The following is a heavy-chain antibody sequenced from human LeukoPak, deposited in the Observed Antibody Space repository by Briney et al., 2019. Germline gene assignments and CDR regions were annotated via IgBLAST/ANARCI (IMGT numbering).Heavy chain of an antibody. Sequence: GGSLSLSCEASGFTFSAYAMTWVRQAPGKGLEWVSYISSSGSTIYYADSVKGRFTISRDNAKNSLYLQMNSLRAEDTAVYYCARTAMGGYYFDYWGQGTLVTVSS. D-gene: IGHD5-18*01. CDR2: ISSSGSTI. J-gene: IGHJ4*02. CDR3: ARTAMGGYYFDY. V-gene: IGHV3-48*03. CDR1: GFTFSAYA.